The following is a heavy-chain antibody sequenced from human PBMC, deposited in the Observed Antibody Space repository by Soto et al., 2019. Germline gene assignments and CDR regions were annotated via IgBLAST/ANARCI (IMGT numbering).Heavy chain of an antibody. CDR3: ARGLRLGLAAGGSNY. D-gene: IGHD6-25*01. Sequence: QVQLQQWGAGLLKPSETLSLTCAVHGGSFSGYYWTWIRQPPGKGLEWIGEFSQSGGTNYNPSLKSRVTISVDTSKNRFSLNLSSVPAADTAVYYCARGLRLGLAAGGSNYWGQGTLVTVSS. J-gene: IGHJ4*02. CDR1: GGSFSGYY. V-gene: IGHV4-34*01. CDR2: FSQSGGT.